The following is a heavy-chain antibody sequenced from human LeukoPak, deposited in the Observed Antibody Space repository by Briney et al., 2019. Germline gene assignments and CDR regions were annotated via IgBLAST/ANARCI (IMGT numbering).Heavy chain of an antibody. Sequence: PGGSLRLSCAASGFTFSSYALHWVRQAPGKGLEYVSAISSDGGNTYYANSVKGRFTISRDNSKNTLYLQMGSLRAEDTAVYYCARRAGAYSHPYDYWGQGTLVTVSS. J-gene: IGHJ4*02. CDR3: ARRAGAYSHPYDY. D-gene: IGHD4/OR15-4a*01. V-gene: IGHV3-64*01. CDR1: GFTFSSYA. CDR2: ISSDGGNT.